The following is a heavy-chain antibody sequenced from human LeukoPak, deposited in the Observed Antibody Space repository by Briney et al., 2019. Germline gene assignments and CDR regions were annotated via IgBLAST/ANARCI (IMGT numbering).Heavy chain of an antibody. D-gene: IGHD3-3*01. CDR2: ITGGSSTI. V-gene: IGHV3-48*04. CDR3: ARDSDFWSGALDY. Sequence: GGSLRLSCAASGFTFTTYSMNWVRQAPGKGLEWISYITGGSSTIFYADSVKGRFTISRDNAKNALYLQMNSLRAEDTAVYYCARDSDFWSGALDYWGRGTLVTVSS. CDR1: GFTFTTYS. J-gene: IGHJ4*02.